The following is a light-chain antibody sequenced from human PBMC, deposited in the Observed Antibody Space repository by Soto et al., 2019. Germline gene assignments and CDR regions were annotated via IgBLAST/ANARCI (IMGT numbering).Light chain of an antibody. V-gene: IGLV1-47*01. J-gene: IGLJ2*01. CDR1: SSNIGSNY. CDR2: RNN. Sequence: QSVLTQPPSASGTHGQRVTISCSGSSSNIGSNYVYWYQQLPGTAPKLLIFRNNQRPSGVPDRFSGSKSGPSASLAISGHRSEDEADYYCAAWDDSLSGRVFGGGTTLTVL. CDR3: AAWDDSLSGRV.